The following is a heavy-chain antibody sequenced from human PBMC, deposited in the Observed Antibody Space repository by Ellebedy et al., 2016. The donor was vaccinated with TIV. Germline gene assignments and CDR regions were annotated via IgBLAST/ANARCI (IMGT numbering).Heavy chain of an antibody. CDR1: TGSFTDYY. J-gene: IGHJ4*02. Sequence: GSLRLXCAVYTGSFTDYYWSWIRQSPEKGLEWIAEINHGGTTNYNPSLKSRVTISVDTSKNQFSLKVNSVTAADTAVYYCARDGSWGLAYWGQGTLVTVSS. V-gene: IGHV4-34*01. D-gene: IGHD2-15*01. CDR3: ARDGSWGLAY. CDR2: INHGGTT.